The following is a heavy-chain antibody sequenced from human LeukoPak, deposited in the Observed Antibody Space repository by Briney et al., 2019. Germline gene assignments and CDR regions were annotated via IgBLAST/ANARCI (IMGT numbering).Heavy chain of an antibody. J-gene: IGHJ5*02. CDR3: VRPYYDSSGYFLYP. V-gene: IGHV4-59*01. D-gene: IGHD3-22*01. CDR1: GGSISSYY. CDR2: IYYSGSS. Sequence: SETLSLTCTVSGGSISSYYWSWIRQPPGKGLEWIGYIYYSGSSNYNPSLKSRVAISVDTSKNQFSLKMTSVTAVDTAVYYCVRPYYDSSGYFLYPWGQGTLVTVSS.